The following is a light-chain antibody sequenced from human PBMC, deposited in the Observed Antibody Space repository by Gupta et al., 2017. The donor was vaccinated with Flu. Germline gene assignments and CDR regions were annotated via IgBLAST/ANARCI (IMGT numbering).Light chain of an antibody. CDR2: FNSDGSH. CDR3: QTWGTGIGV. J-gene: IGLJ3*02. V-gene: IGLV4-69*01. Sequence: QLVLTQSPSASASLGASVKLTCTLSSGHSSYAIAWHQQQPEKGPRYLMKFNSDGSHSKGDGIPDRFSGSSSGAERYLTISSLQAEDEDDYYCQTWGTGIGVFGGGTKLTVL. CDR1: SGHSSYA.